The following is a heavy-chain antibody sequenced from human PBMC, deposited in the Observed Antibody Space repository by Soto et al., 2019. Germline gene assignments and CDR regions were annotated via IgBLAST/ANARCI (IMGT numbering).Heavy chain of an antibody. CDR1: GDSVSSNSAA. J-gene: IGHJ5*02. D-gene: IGHD6-19*01. CDR2: TYYRSKWYN. Sequence: SQTLSLTCAISGDSVSSNSAAWNWIRQSPSRGLEWLGRTYYRSKWYNDYAVSAKSRITINPDTSKNQFSLQLNSVTPEDTAVYYCARDQPNQVRVAGNWFDPWGQGTLVTVSS. V-gene: IGHV6-1*01. CDR3: ARDQPNQVRVAGNWFDP.